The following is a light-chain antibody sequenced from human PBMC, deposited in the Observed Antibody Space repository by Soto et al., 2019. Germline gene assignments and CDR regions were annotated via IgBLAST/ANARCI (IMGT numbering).Light chain of an antibody. J-gene: IGLJ3*02. CDR2: EVS. CDR1: SSDVGGYDY. V-gene: IGLV2-14*01. CDR3: SSYTSSSTRV. Sequence: QSALTQIASVSGSNGQSITISCTGTSSDVGGYDYVSWYQQHPGKAPKLIIYEVSDRPSGVSHRFSGSKSGNTASLTISGLQAEDEADYYCSSYTSSSTRVFGGGTKLTVL.